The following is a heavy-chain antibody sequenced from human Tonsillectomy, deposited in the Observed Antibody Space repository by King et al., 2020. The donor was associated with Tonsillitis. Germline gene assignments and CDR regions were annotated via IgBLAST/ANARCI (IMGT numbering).Heavy chain of an antibody. Sequence: WMSWVRQSPGKGLEWVGLIKRKIDGGTTDYATPVKGRFTISRDESKNTLYLQMNSLKTEDTAVYYCTTLGYLSHSSDYWCQGTLVSVSS. J-gene: IGHJ4*02. CDR3: TTLGYLSHSSDY. CDR1: W. D-gene: IGHD3-16*01. V-gene: IGHV3-15*01. CDR2: IKRKIDGGTT.